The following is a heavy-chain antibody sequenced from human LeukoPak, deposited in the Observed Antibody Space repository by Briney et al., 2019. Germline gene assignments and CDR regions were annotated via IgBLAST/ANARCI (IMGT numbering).Heavy chain of an antibody. J-gene: IGHJ5*02. Sequence: ASVKVSCKASGYTFTSYYMHWVRQAPGQGLEWIGIINPSGGSTSYAQKFQGRVTMTRDTSTSTVYMELSSLRSEDTAVYYCARDLPSTAVATYNWFDPWGQGTLVTVSS. CDR3: ARDLPSTAVATYNWFDP. V-gene: IGHV1-46*01. CDR2: INPSGGST. D-gene: IGHD5-12*01. CDR1: GYTFTSYY.